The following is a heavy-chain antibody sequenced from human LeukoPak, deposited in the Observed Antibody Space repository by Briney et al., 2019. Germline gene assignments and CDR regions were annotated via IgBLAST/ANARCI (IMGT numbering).Heavy chain of an antibody. Sequence: PGRSLRLSCAASGFTFNSYAMHWVRQAPGKGLEWVAVISYDGSNKYYADSVKGRFTISSDNSKNTLYVQMNSLRVEDTAVYYCASEGRPVWGQGTLVTVPS. V-gene: IGHV3-30-3*01. CDR1: GFTFNSYA. CDR3: ASEGRPV. CDR2: ISYDGSNK. J-gene: IGHJ4*02.